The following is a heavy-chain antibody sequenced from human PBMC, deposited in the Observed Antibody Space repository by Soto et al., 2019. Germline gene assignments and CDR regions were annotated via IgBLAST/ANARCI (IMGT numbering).Heavy chain of an antibody. CDR2: IIPIFGTA. D-gene: IGHD3-22*01. Sequence: VASVKVSCKASGGTFSSYAISWVRQAPGQGLEWMGGIIPIFGTANYAQKFQGRVTITADESTSTAYMELSSLRSEDTAVYYCARDLGYYYKSSGYYLGYYYYGMDVWG. CDR1: GGTFSSYA. CDR3: ARDLGYYYKSSGYYLGYYYYGMDV. V-gene: IGHV1-69*13. J-gene: IGHJ6*02.